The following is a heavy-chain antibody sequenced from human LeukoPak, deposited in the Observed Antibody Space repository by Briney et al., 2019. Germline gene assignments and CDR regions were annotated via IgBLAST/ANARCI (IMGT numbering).Heavy chain of an antibody. D-gene: IGHD3-16*01. CDR1: GFTFSNYW. J-gene: IGHJ6*02. V-gene: IGHV3-74*01. CDR2: INSDGSSR. Sequence: PGGSLRLSCAASGFTFSNYWMSWVRQAPGKGLVWVSRINSDGSSRHYADSVKGRFTISRDNSKNTLYLQMNSLRAEDTAVYYCAKDTLRLSMDVWGQGTTVTVSS. CDR3: AKDTLRLSMDV.